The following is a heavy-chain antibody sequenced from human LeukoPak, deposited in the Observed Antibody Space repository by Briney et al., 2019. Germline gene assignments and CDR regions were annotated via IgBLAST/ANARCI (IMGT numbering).Heavy chain of an antibody. V-gene: IGHV3-23*01. Sequence: GGSLRLSCAASGFSFTNYYMSWVRQAPGKGLEWVSAISGSGGSTYYADSVKGRFTISRDNSKNTLYLQMNSLRAEDTAVYYCAKDGDYGDYVGHAFDIWGQGTMVTVSS. CDR1: GFSFTNYY. CDR2: ISGSGGST. CDR3: AKDGDYGDYVGHAFDI. D-gene: IGHD4-17*01. J-gene: IGHJ3*02.